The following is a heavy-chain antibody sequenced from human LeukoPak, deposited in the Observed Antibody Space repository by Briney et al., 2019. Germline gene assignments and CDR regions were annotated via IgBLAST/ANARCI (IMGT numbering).Heavy chain of an antibody. CDR3: AKDIFGQQLVAFDY. Sequence: GGSLRLSCAASGFTFDDYAMHWVRQAPGKGLEWVSGISWNSGSIGYADSVKGRFTISRDNAKNSLYLQMNSPRAEDTALYYCAKDIFGQQLVAFDYWGQGTLVTVSS. CDR2: ISWNSGSI. V-gene: IGHV3-9*01. J-gene: IGHJ4*02. CDR1: GFTFDDYA. D-gene: IGHD6-13*01.